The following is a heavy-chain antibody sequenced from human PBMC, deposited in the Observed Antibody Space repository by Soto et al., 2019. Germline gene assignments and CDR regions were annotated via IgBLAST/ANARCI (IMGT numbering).Heavy chain of an antibody. CDR2: IYYSGNT. D-gene: IGHD3-16*02. Sequence: QVQLQESGPGLVKPSETLSLTCTVSGGSVNSYYWSWIRQPPGKGLEWLGYIYYSGNTNYNPSLTSRVTISVDTSKNQFSLNLSSVTAADTAVYYCARHRGGVIVSNYWFFDLWGRGSLVTVSS. CDR1: GGSVNSYY. V-gene: IGHV4-59*08. J-gene: IGHJ2*01. CDR3: ARHRGGVIVSNYWFFDL.